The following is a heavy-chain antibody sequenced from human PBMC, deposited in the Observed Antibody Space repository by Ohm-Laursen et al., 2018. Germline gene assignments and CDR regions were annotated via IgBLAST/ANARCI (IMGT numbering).Heavy chain of an antibody. D-gene: IGHD2-15*01. CDR2: ISSSGRSI. CDR1: GFTFTSYS. V-gene: IGHV3-21*01. CDR3: AREKPETPEGSQFDH. J-gene: IGHJ4*02. Sequence: SLRLSCAASGFTFTSYSMNWVRQAPGKGLEWVSCISSSGRSIYYVDSVKGRFTISRDNAKNSLYLQMNSLRAEDTAVYFCAREKPETPEGSQFDHWGQGILVTVSS.